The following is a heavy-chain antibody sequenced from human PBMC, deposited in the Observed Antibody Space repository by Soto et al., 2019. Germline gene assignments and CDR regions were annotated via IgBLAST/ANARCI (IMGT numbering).Heavy chain of an antibody. CDR1: GGSFSGYY. V-gene: IGHV4-34*01. Sequence: PSETLSLTCAVYGGSFSGYYWSWIRQPPGKGLEWIGEINHSGSTNYNPSLKSRVTISVDTSKNQFSLKLSSVTAADTAVYYCARGPNGTRRKTGEYRGQGTLVTVSS. CDR2: INHSGST. J-gene: IGHJ4*02. D-gene: IGHD3-10*01. CDR3: ARGPNGTRRKTGEY.